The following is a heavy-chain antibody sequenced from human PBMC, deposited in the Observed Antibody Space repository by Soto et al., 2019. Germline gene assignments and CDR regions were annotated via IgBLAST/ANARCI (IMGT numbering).Heavy chain of an antibody. CDR3: ASASRRYSSGWYPYY. CDR2: ISAYNGNT. J-gene: IGHJ4*02. D-gene: IGHD6-19*01. CDR1: GYTFTRYG. V-gene: IGHV1-18*01. Sequence: ASVTVSCKASGYTFTRYGISWVRQAPGQGLEWMGWISAYNGNTNYAQKLQGRVTMTTDTSTSAAYMELRSLRSDDTAVYYCASASRRYSSGWYPYYWGQGTLVTVSS.